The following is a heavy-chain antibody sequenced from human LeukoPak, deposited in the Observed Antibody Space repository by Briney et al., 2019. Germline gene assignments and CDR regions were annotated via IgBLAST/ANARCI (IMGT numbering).Heavy chain of an antibody. Sequence: GGSLRPSCVASGFTFSSSWMSWVRQAPGKGLEWVANIKQDGSGKSYVESVRGRFTISRDNAKNSLYLQLNSLRAEDTALYYCARDNPPDYWGQGTLVTVSS. CDR3: ARDNPPDY. V-gene: IGHV3-7*03. J-gene: IGHJ4*02. CDR2: IKQDGSGK. CDR1: GFTFSSSW.